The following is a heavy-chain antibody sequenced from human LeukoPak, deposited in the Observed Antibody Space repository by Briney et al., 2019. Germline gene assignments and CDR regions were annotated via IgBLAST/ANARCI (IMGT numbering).Heavy chain of an antibody. D-gene: IGHD1-26*01. V-gene: IGHV4-34*01. J-gene: IGHJ4*02. CDR2: INHSGST. CDR3: ARARATPFDY. Sequence: SETLSLTCAVYGGSFSGYYWSWIRQPPGKGLEWIGEINHSGSTNYNPSLKSRVTISVDTSKNQFSLKLSSVTAADTAVYNCARARATPFDYWGQGTLVTVSS. CDR1: GGSFSGYY.